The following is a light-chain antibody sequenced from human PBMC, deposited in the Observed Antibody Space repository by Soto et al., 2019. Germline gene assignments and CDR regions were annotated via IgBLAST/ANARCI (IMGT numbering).Light chain of an antibody. J-gene: IGKJ2*01. V-gene: IGKV3-20*01. CDR2: GTS. Sequence: ETVLTQSPGTLSLSPGERATISCSPSQSGSSSSLAWYQQKPGQAPRLLLYGTSNTTPGIPDRFIGSGSGTDFTLTISSLEPEEFAVYYCQQYGSSMYTFGQGTKLESK. CDR3: QQYGSSMYT. CDR1: QSGSSSS.